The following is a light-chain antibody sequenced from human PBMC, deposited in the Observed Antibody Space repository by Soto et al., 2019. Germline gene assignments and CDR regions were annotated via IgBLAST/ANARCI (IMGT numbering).Light chain of an antibody. J-gene: IGKJ3*01. CDR2: KAS. CDR3: QQYGGSFRV. V-gene: IGKV1-5*03. Sequence: DIQMTQSPSTLSGSVGDRVTITCRASQTISSWLAWYQQKPGKAPKLLIYKASTLKSGVPSRFSGSGSGTEFTLTISSLQPDDFAVYYCQQYGGSFRVFGPGTKVDIK. CDR1: QTISSW.